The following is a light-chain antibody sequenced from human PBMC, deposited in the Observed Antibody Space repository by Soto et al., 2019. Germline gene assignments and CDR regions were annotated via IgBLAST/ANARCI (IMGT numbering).Light chain of an antibody. J-gene: IGKJ1*01. Sequence: EIVLTQSPGTLSVSPGERATLSCRASQSVSSKLAWYQQKPGQAPRLLFYGASTGATGIPARFSGSGSETEFTLSISSLQSEDFAVYYCKQYNNWPGTLGQGTKVDIK. CDR1: QSVSSK. CDR2: GAS. V-gene: IGKV3-15*01. CDR3: KQYNNWPGT.